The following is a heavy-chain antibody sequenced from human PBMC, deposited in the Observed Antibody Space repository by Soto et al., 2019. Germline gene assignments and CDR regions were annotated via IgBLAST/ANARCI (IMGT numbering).Heavy chain of an antibody. Sequence: QVRLVESGGGVVQPGTSLRLSCAASGFTFSDYFIHWVRQAAGKGLEWVASMTYAGATEYYADSVNVRFTMSRYNSKRALSLQRKSLRPDEPDVSYFARVLLSIAANDGLDGWRPGTTVNVS. CDR3: ARVLLSIAANDGLDG. J-gene: IGHJ3*01. CDR2: MTYAGATE. V-gene: IGHV3-30-3*01. D-gene: IGHD3-3*02. CDR1: GFTFSDYF.